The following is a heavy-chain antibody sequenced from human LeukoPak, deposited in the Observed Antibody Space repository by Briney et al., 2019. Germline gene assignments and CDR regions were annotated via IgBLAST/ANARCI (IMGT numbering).Heavy chain of an antibody. Sequence: ASVNVSCKASGYSFTDYNVHWVRQAPGQGLAWMGWINPKSGATNFAQRFQGRVTMTGETSINTAFMELYSLTSDDTAIYYCARDASSRPFNYWGQGTLVSVSS. J-gene: IGHJ4*02. CDR2: INPKSGAT. V-gene: IGHV1-2*02. CDR1: GYSFTDYN. CDR3: ARDASSRPFNY. D-gene: IGHD2-15*01.